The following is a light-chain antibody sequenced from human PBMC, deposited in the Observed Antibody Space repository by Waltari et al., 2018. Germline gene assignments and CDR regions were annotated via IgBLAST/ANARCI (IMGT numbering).Light chain of an antibody. CDR2: ATN. J-gene: IGLJ2*01. CDR3: QSYDSSLRI. Sequence: QSVLTQPPSVSGAPGQTVTIPCTGSSSNIGADYDVHWYQQLPGTAPKLLIYATNNRPSGVPARFSGSKSGTSASLAITGLQPEDEATYFCQSYDSSLRIFGGGTKLTVL. V-gene: IGLV1-40*01. CDR1: SSNIGADYD.